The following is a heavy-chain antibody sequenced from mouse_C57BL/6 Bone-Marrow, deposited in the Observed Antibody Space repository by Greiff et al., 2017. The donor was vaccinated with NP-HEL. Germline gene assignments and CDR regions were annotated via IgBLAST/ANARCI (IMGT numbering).Heavy chain of an antibody. CDR3: ARYEADHSNSEGFAY. D-gene: IGHD2-5*01. CDR2: IYPRDGST. CDR1: GYTFTSYD. J-gene: IGHJ3*01. V-gene: IGHV1-85*01. Sequence: VQLQQSGPELVKPGASVKLSCKASGYTFTSYDINWVKQRPGQGLEWIGWIYPRDGSTKYNEKFKGKATLTVDTSSSTAYMELHSLTSEDSAVYFCARYEADHSNSEGFAYWGQGTLVTVSA.